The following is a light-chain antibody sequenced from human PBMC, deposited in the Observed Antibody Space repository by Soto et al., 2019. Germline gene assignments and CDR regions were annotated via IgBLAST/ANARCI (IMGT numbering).Light chain of an antibody. CDR2: GAS. J-gene: IGKJ1*01. V-gene: IGKV3-20*01. Sequence: ETVLTKSPGTLSLSPSERATLSCRACQSVSSSYLAWYQQKPGQAPRLLIYGASSRATGIPDRFSGSGSGTDFTLTISRLEPEDFAVYYCQQYGRSGTFGQGCVVDI. CDR3: QQYGRSGT. CDR1: QSVSSSY.